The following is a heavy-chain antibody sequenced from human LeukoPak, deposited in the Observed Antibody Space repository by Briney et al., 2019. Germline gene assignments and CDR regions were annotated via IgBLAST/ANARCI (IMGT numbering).Heavy chain of an antibody. CDR1: GYSFTSYW. V-gene: IGHV5-51*01. CDR2: IYPGDSDT. Sequence: LGESLKISCKGSGYSFTSYWIGWVRQMPGKGLEWMGIIYPGDSDTRYSPSFQGQVTISADKSISTAYLQWSSLKASDTAMYYCARGRDYDSSGYYFWDAFDIWGQGTMVTVSS. D-gene: IGHD3-22*01. CDR3: ARGRDYDSSGYYFWDAFDI. J-gene: IGHJ3*02.